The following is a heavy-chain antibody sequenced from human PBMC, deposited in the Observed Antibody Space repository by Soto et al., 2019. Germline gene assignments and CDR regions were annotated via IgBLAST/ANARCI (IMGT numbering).Heavy chain of an antibody. CDR2: ISGSGGST. CDR1: GFTFSSYV. J-gene: IGHJ6*02. V-gene: IGHV3-23*01. Sequence: EVQLLESGGGLVQPGGSLRLSCAASGFTFSSYVMNWVRQAPGKGLEWVAAISGSGGSTYYGDSVEGRFTVSRDNPKNTLYPQMNSMRAEDTAVYYCARGPRAPPPHDYGMDVWGQGTTGTVSS. CDR3: ARGPRAPPPHDYGMDV.